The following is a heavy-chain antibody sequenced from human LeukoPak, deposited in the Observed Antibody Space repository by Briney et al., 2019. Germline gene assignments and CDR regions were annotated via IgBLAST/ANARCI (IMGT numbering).Heavy chain of an antibody. J-gene: IGHJ4*02. V-gene: IGHV4-34*01. CDR1: GGSFSGYY. D-gene: IGHD6-19*01. CDR2: INDSGTT. Sequence: SETLSLTGAGYGGSFSGYYWSWLRQPPGKGWEWIGEINDSGTTNSNPSLKSGVTISENTSKTQFSVKLSSVTAADTAVYYCARAQWLVAPFDYWGQGTLVTVSS. CDR3: ARAQWLVAPFDY.